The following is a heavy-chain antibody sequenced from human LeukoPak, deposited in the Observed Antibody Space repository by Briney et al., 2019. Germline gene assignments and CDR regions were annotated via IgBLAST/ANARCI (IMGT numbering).Heavy chain of an antibody. CDR1: GFTFSSYW. CDR3: AKVPTPYYYDSSGYYHGYY. D-gene: IGHD3-22*01. Sequence: GGSLRLSCAASGFTFSSYWMSWVRQAPGKGLEWVANIKQDGSEKYYVDSVKGRFTISRDNAKNSLYLQMNSLRAEDTAVYYCAKVPTPYYYDSSGYYHGYYWGQGTLVTVSS. V-gene: IGHV3-7*03. CDR2: IKQDGSEK. J-gene: IGHJ4*02.